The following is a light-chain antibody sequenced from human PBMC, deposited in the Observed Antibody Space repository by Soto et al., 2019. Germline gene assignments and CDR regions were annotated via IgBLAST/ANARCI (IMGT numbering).Light chain of an antibody. CDR3: QQSYSGPT. Sequence: DIRMTQSPSSLSATVGDIVTIACRASQNISTLLNWYRQKPGKAPNLLIFAASSLQSGGPSRFSCSGSGTDFSLTVNGLQPEDFATYYCQQSYSGPTFGSGTNVEI. CDR1: QNISTL. V-gene: IGKV1-39*01. CDR2: AAS. J-gene: IGKJ4*02.